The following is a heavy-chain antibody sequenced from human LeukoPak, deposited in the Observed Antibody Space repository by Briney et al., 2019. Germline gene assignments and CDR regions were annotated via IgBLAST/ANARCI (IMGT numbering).Heavy chain of an antibody. CDR2: ISSSSSYI. CDR1: GFTFSSYS. CDR3: ARERRVHHYGSGSFPDY. V-gene: IGHV3-21*01. Sequence: GGSLRLSCAASGFTFSSYSMNWVRQAPGKGLEWVSSISSSSSYIYYADSVKGRFTISRDNAKNSLYLQMNSLRAEDTAVYYCARERRVHHYGSGSFPDYWGQGTLVTVSS. D-gene: IGHD3-10*01. J-gene: IGHJ4*02.